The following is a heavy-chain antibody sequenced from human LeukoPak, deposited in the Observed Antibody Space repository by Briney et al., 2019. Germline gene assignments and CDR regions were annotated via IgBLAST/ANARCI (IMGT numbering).Heavy chain of an antibody. D-gene: IGHD1-26*01. CDR2: ISWNSGSI. CDR3: TKDQTRIVGATNSFDY. J-gene: IGHJ4*02. CDR1: GFTFDNYA. Sequence: PGGSLRPSCAASGFTFDNYAMHWVRQAPGKGLEWVSGISWNSGSIGYADSVKGRFTISRDNAKNSLYLQMNSLRAEDTTLYYCTKDQTRIVGATNSFDYWGQGTLVTVSS. V-gene: IGHV3-9*01.